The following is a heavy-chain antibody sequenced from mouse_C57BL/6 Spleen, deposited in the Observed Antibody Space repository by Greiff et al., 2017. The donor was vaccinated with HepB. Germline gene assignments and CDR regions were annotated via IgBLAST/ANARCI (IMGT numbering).Heavy chain of an antibody. D-gene: IGHD2-3*01. CDR3: ARMDDGYHEYAMDY. V-gene: IGHV1-82*01. CDR2: IYPGDGDT. Sequence: VQLQESGPELVKPGASVKISCKASGYAFSSSWMNWVKQRPGKGLEWIGRIYPGDGDTNYNGKFKGKATLTADKSSSTAYMQLSSLTSEDSAVYFCARMDDGYHEYAMDYWGQGTSVTVSS. CDR1: GYAFSSSW. J-gene: IGHJ4*01.